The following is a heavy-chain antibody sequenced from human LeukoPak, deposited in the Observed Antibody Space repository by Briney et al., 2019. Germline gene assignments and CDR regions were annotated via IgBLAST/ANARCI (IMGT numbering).Heavy chain of an antibody. CDR3: ATFPLFFRSLEWPYYFDY. V-gene: IGHV1-24*01. CDR2: FDPKKRET. Sequence: ASVKVSCKASGYSFTSYGISWVRQAPGKGLEWMGGFDPKKRETIYAQNFQGRVTMTEDTSTDTAYLELSSLRSVDTAVYYCATFPLFFRSLEWPYYFDYWGQGTLVTVSS. D-gene: IGHD3-3*01. CDR1: GYSFTSYG. J-gene: IGHJ4*02.